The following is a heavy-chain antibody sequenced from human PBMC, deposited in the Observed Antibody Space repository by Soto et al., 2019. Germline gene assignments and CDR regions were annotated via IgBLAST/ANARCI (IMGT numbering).Heavy chain of an antibody. J-gene: IGHJ5*02. CDR2: IIPIFGTA. CDR3: AREGAYCGGDCDWFDP. CDR1: GGTFSSYA. V-gene: IGHV1-69*01. Sequence: QVQLVQSGAEVKKPGSSVKVSCTASGGTFSSYAISWVRQAPGQGLEWMGGIIPIFGTANYAQKFQGRVTITADESTSTAYMELSSLRSEDTAVYYCAREGAYCGGDCDWFDPWGQGTLVTVSS. D-gene: IGHD2-21*02.